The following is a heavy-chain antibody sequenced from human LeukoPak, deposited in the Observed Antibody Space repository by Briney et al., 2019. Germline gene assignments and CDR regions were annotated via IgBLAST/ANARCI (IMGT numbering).Heavy chain of an antibody. V-gene: IGHV3-23*01. Sequence: PGGSLRLSCEASGFTFSSYAMSWVRQAPGKGLEWVSAISGSGGSTYYADSVKGRFTISRDNSKNTLYLQMNSLRAEDTAVYYCGFSSSWQYYFDYWGQGTLVTVSS. CDR1: GFTFSSYA. D-gene: IGHD6-13*01. CDR2: ISGSGGST. J-gene: IGHJ4*02. CDR3: GFSSSWQYYFDY.